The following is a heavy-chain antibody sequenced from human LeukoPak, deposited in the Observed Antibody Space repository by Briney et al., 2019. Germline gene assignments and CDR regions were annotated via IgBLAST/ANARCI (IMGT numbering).Heavy chain of an antibody. CDR1: GGSFSGYY. CDR3: VSTHSSSWYRTFDY. J-gene: IGHJ4*02. Sequence: SETLSLTCAVYGGSFSGYYWSWIRQPPGKGLEWIGEINHSGSTNYNPSLKSRVTISVDTSKNQFSLKLSSVTAADTAVYYCVSTHSSSWYRTFDYWGQGTLVTVSS. V-gene: IGHV4-34*01. CDR2: INHSGST. D-gene: IGHD6-13*01.